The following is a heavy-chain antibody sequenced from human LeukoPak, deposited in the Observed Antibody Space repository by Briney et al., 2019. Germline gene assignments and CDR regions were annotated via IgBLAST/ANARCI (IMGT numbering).Heavy chain of an antibody. D-gene: IGHD5-24*01. CDR1: GGSMSSYY. V-gene: IGHV4-59*08. CDR2: IYYSGST. Sequence: SETLSLTCTASGGSMSSYYWSWIRQPPGKGLEWIGYIYYSGSTKYNPSLKSRVTISVDTSKNQFSLKLSSVTAADTAVYYCARGARAGYNLEPFDYWGQGTLVTVSS. J-gene: IGHJ4*02. CDR3: ARGARAGYNLEPFDY.